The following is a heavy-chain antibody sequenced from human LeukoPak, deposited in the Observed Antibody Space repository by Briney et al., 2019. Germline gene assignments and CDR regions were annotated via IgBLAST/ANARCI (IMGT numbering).Heavy chain of an antibody. D-gene: IGHD3-22*01. CDR3: AREPYDSSGYYYFDY. V-gene: IGHV3-7*01. CDR1: GFTFSSYW. Sequence: PGGSLRLSCAASGFTFSSYWRSWVRQAPGKGLEWVANIKQDGSEKYYVDSVKGRFTISRDNAKNSLYLQMNSLRAEDTAVYYCAREPYDSSGYYYFDYWGQGTLVTVSS. J-gene: IGHJ4*02. CDR2: IKQDGSEK.